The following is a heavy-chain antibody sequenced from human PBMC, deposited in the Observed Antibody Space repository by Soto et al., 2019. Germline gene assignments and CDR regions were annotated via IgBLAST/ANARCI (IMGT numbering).Heavy chain of an antibody. J-gene: IGHJ6*03. Sequence: ASVKVSCKASGYTFTSYDINWVRQATGQELEWMGWMNLNSGNTGYAQKFQGRVTMTRNTSISTAYMELSSLRSEDTAVYYCAMRGYCSGGSCYSGYYYYMDVWGKGTTVTVSS. CDR1: GYTFTSYD. D-gene: IGHD2-15*01. V-gene: IGHV1-8*01. CDR3: AMRGYCSGGSCYSGYYYYMDV. CDR2: MNLNSGNT.